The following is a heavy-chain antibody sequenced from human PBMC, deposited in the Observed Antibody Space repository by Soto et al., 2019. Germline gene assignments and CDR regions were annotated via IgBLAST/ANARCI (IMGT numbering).Heavy chain of an antibody. Sequence: SETLSLTCTVSGGSISSSSYYWGWIRQPPGKGLEWIGSIYYSGSTYYNPSLKSRVTISVDTSKNQFSLKLSSVTAADTAVYYCARQMGEYYDFWSGYYMIGWFDPWGQGTLVTVSS. CDR1: GGSISSSSYY. CDR2: IYYSGST. D-gene: IGHD3-3*01. V-gene: IGHV4-39*01. CDR3: ARQMGEYYDFWSGYYMIGWFDP. J-gene: IGHJ5*02.